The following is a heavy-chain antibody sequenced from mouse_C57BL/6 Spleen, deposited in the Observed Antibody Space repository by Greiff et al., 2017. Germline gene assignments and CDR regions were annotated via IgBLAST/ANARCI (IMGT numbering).Heavy chain of an antibody. V-gene: IGHV1-55*01. Sequence: QVQLQQPGAELVKPGASVKMSCKASGYTFTSYWITWVKQRPGQGLEWIGDIYPGSGSTNYNEKFKSKATLTVDTSSSTAYMQLSSLTSEDSAVYYCARIYYGNYNFDDWGQGTTLTVSS. D-gene: IGHD2-1*01. CDR3: ARIYYGNYNFDD. CDR2: IYPGSGST. J-gene: IGHJ2*01. CDR1: GYTFTSYW.